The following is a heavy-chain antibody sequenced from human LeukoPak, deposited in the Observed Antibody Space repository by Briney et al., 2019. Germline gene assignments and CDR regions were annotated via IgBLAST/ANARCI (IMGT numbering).Heavy chain of an antibody. J-gene: IGHJ6*03. CDR1: GFTFSSYA. V-gene: IGHV3-23*01. D-gene: IGHD6-13*01. Sequence: GGSLRLSCAASGFTFSSYAMSWVRQAPGKGLEWVSAISGSGGSTYYADSVKGRFTISRDNSKNTLYLQMNSLRAEDTAVYYCAKAPSHWGTAAGAYYYYMDVWGKGTTVTVSS. CDR3: AKAPSHWGTAAGAYYYYMDV. CDR2: ISGSGGST.